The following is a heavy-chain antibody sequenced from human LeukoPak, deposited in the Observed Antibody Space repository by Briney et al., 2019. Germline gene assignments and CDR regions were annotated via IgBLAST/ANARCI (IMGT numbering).Heavy chain of an antibody. Sequence: QPGGSLRLSCAAPGVTFSRYWMHWVRQAPGKGLVWVSRIKNDGSSTSYADAVKGRFTISRDNAKNTLYLQMNSLRAEDTAVYYCVRDPSSLGFWGQGTLVTVSS. CDR2: IKNDGSST. CDR3: VRDPSSLGF. V-gene: IGHV3-74*01. D-gene: IGHD6-6*01. CDR1: GVTFSRYW. J-gene: IGHJ4*02.